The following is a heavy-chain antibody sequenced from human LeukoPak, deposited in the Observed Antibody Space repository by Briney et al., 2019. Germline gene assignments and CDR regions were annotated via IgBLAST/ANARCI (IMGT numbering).Heavy chain of an antibody. CDR2: ISSNSDYI. CDR3: ARVPITVSGVLYYFDY. J-gene: IGHJ4*02. Sequence: GGSLRLSCAASGFIFGNYAMSWVRQAPGKGLEWVSSISSNSDYIYYVDSIKGRLSISRDNANNSLHLRMNNLRAEDTAVYYCARVPITVSGVLYYFDYWGQGILVTVSS. CDR1: GFIFGNYA. D-gene: IGHD6-19*01. V-gene: IGHV3-21*06.